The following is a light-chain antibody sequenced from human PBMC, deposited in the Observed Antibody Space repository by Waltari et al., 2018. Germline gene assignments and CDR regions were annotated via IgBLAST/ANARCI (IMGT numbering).Light chain of an antibody. J-gene: IGLJ1*01. V-gene: IGLV3-25*03. CDR2: KDM. CDR3: QSADSSGIYV. CDR1: ALAEHD. Sequence: SYELTQPPSVSVSPGQTARITGSGTALAEHDGHWYQKRPGQAPGLVIYKDMERPSGIPERFSGSRSGKTVTLTISGVQAEDAADYYCQSADSSGIYVFGSGTQVTVL.